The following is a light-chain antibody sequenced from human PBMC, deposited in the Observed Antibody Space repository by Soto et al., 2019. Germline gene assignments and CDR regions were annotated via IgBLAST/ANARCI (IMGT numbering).Light chain of an antibody. J-gene: IGLJ3*02. V-gene: IGLV1-40*01. Sequence: QSALTQPASVSGSRGQSIIISCVGRNTDVGQDKSVSWYQQLPGTAPKLLIYGNSNRPSGVPDRFSGSKSGTSASLAITGLQAEDEADYYCQSYDSSLSGSVFGGGTKLTVL. CDR2: GNS. CDR1: NTDVGQDKS. CDR3: QSYDSSLSGSV.